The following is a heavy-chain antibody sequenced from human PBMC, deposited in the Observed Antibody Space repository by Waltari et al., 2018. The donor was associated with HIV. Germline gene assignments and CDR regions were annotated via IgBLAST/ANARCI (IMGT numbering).Heavy chain of an antibody. CDR3: ARRPRMAAFYLYYGMDV. D-gene: IGHD2-8*01. V-gene: IGHV4-39*01. J-gene: IGHJ6*02. Sequence: LQLQQSGPGLVKPSETLSLTCTVSGGSVLNSASSLNSIRQSPGKGLEWIGNIYYTGTTFYNPSLKSRVTMSADLSRNQFSLRLNSVTAADTAIYYCARRPRMAAFYLYYGMDVWGQGTTVTVSS. CDR2: IYYTGTT. CDR1: GGSVLNSASS.